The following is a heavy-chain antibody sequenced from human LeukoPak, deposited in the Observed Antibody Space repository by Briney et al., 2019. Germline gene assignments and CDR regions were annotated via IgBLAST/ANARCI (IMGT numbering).Heavy chain of an antibody. Sequence: GGSLRLSCAASGFTFSSYAMHWVRQAPGKGLEWVAVISYDGSNKYYADSVKGRFTISRDNSKNSLYLQMNSLRAEDTAVYYCARPSRQRLWLRAFAIGGQGTMLTVPS. CDR1: GFTFSSYA. CDR2: ISYDGSNK. CDR3: ARPSRQRLWLRAFAI. D-gene: IGHD5-18*01. J-gene: IGHJ3*02. V-gene: IGHV3-30-3*01.